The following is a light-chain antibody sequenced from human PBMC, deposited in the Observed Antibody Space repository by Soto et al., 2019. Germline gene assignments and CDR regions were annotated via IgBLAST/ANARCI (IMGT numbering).Light chain of an antibody. V-gene: IGLV2-14*01. Sequence: QSALTQPASVSGSPGQSITISCTGTSSDVGGYNYVSWYQQHPGKAPKLIIHELINRPSGVSNRFSGSKSGNTASLTISGLQAEDEADYYCNSYTSKSTGVFGTGTKLTVL. J-gene: IGLJ1*01. CDR1: SSDVGGYNY. CDR2: ELI. CDR3: NSYTSKSTGV.